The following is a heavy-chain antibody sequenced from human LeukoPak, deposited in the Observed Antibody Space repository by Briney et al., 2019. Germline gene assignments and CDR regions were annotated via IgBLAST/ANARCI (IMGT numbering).Heavy chain of an antibody. CDR1: GGSISSYY. Sequence: SETLSLTCTVSGGSISSYYWSWIRQPPGKGLEWIGYIYYSGSTNYNPSLKSRVTISVDTSKNQFSLKLSSVTAADTAVYYCARGEVDFDYWGQGTLVTVSS. J-gene: IGHJ4*02. CDR2: IYYSGST. CDR3: ARGEVDFDY. V-gene: IGHV4-59*01.